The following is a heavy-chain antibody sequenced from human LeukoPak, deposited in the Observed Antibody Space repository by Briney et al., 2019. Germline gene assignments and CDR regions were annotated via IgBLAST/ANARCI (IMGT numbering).Heavy chain of an antibody. V-gene: IGHV1-2*02. CDR1: GYIFTGYY. CDR2: INPNSGTT. J-gene: IGHJ4*02. CDR3: ARVDMVRGVITGGVH. Sequence: ASVKVSCKASGYIFTGYYMHWVRQAPGQGLEWMGWINPNSGTTNSAQKFQGRVTMTRDTSISTAYMELSGLRSDDTAVYYCARVDMVRGVITGGVHWGQGTLVTVSS. D-gene: IGHD3-10*01.